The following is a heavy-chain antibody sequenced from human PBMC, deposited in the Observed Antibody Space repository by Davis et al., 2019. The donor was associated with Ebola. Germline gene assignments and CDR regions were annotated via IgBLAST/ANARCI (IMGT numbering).Heavy chain of an antibody. CDR1: GGSISRYY. V-gene: IGHV4-59*01. D-gene: IGHD5-18*01. J-gene: IGHJ4*02. CDR2: TSYNGNT. Sequence: SETLSLTCTVSGGSISRYYWSWIRQTPGQGLEWMGHTSYNGNTHYSPSLKNRLTISVDTSKNQFSLKLSSVTTADTGLYYCARDVETEYFDSWGQGTLVTV. CDR3: ARDVETEYFDS.